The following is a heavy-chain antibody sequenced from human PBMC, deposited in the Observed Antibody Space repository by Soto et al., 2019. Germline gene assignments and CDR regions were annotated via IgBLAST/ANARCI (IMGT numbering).Heavy chain of an antibody. V-gene: IGHV2-5*02. CDR3: AHINNWNYRYAFDI. Sequence: QITLKESGPTLVKPTQPLTLTCTFSGFSLSTSGVGVGWIRQPPGKALEWLALIYWDDDKRYSPSLKSRLTITKDTSKNQVVLTMTNMDPVDTATYYCAHINNWNYRYAFDIWGQGTMVTVSS. CDR2: IYWDDDK. CDR1: GFSLSTSGVG. D-gene: IGHD1-7*01. J-gene: IGHJ3*02.